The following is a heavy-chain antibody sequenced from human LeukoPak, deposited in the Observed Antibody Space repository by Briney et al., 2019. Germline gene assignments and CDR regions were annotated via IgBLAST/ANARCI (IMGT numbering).Heavy chain of an antibody. D-gene: IGHD1-26*01. J-gene: IGHJ3*02. V-gene: IGHV1-46*01. Sequence: ASVKVSCKASGYTFTSYYMHWVRQAPGQGLEWMGIINPSGGSTSYAQKFQGRVTMTRDTSTSTVYMELSSLRSEDTAVYYCARVHKEGGSYVSERAAFDIWGQGTMVTVSS. CDR2: INPSGGST. CDR3: ARVHKEGGSYVSERAAFDI. CDR1: GYTFTSYY.